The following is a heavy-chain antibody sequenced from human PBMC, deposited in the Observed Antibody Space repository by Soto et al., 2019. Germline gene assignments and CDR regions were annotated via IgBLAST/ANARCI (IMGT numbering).Heavy chain of an antibody. D-gene: IGHD5-12*01. CDR1: GGSFSGYY. V-gene: IGHV4-34*01. Sequence: PSETLSLTCAVYGGSFSGYYWSWIRQPPGKGLEWIGEINHSGSTNYNPSLKSRVTISVDTSKNQFSLKLSSVTAADTAVYYCARGYIVATTSTGFFDYWGQGTLVTVSS. CDR2: INHSGST. J-gene: IGHJ4*02. CDR3: ARGYIVATTSTGFFDY.